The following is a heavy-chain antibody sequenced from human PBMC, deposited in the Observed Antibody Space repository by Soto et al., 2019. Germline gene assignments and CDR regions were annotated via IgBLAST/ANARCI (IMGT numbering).Heavy chain of an antibody. J-gene: IGHJ6*02. Sequence: SETLSLTCTVSGGSIISSSYYWGWIRQPPGKGLEWIGSIYYSGSTYYNPSLKSRVTISVDTSKNQFSLKLSSVTAADTAVYYCARLIRTWGMDVWGQGTTVTVSS. CDR3: ARLIRTWGMDV. V-gene: IGHV4-39*01. CDR1: GGSIISSSYY. CDR2: IYYSGST.